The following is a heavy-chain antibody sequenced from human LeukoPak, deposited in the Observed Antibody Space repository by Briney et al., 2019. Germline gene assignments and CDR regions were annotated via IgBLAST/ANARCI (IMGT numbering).Heavy chain of an antibody. Sequence: GRSLRLSCAASGFTFSSYGMHWVRQAPGKGLEWVSVISYDGTKKYYADSVKGRFTISRDNSKNTLYLQMNSLRAEDTAVYYCAKERHTVRGGNYFDYWGQGTLVTVSS. V-gene: IGHV3-30*18. CDR1: GFTFSSYG. D-gene: IGHD3-10*01. J-gene: IGHJ4*02. CDR2: ISYDGTKK. CDR3: AKERHTVRGGNYFDY.